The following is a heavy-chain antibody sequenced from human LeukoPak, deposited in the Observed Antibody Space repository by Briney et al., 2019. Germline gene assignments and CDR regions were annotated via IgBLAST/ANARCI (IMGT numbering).Heavy chain of an antibody. CDR1: GLTFSTDW. Sequence: PGGSLRLSCAASGLTFSTDWMNWVRQARGKGLEWVSAISGSGGNTYYADSVKGRFTISRDNSKNTLYLQMNSLRAEDTAVYYCAKVPRGAGTPSGYWGQGTLVTVSS. D-gene: IGHD3-3*01. CDR2: ISGSGGNT. J-gene: IGHJ4*02. V-gene: IGHV3-23*01. CDR3: AKVPRGAGTPSGY.